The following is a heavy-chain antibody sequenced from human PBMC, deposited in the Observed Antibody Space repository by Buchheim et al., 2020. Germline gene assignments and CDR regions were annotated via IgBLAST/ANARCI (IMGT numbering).Heavy chain of an antibody. CDR3: AKDRATYYYGSGPDY. J-gene: IGHJ4*02. CDR1: GFTFSSYG. Sequence: QVQLVESGGGVVQPGRSLRLSCAASGFTFSSYGMHWVRQAPGKGLEWVAVISYDGSTKYYADSVKGRFTISSDNSQKTLYLQMNSLRAEDTAVYYCAKDRATYYYGSGPDYWGQGTL. V-gene: IGHV3-30*18. CDR2: ISYDGSTK. D-gene: IGHD3-10*01.